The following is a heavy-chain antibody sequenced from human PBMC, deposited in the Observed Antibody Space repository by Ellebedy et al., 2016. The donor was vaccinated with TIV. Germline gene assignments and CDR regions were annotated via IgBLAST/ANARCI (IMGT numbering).Heavy chain of an antibody. Sequence: GGSLRLXXAASGFTFSSYSMNWVRQAPGKGLEWVSYISSSSSTIYYADSVKGRFTISRDNAKNSLYLQMNSLRAEDTALYYCAKELAALHYYDSSGYGAFDIWGQGTMVTVSS. D-gene: IGHD3-22*01. CDR2: ISSSSSTI. CDR1: GFTFSSYS. V-gene: IGHV3-48*01. CDR3: AKELAALHYYDSSGYGAFDI. J-gene: IGHJ3*02.